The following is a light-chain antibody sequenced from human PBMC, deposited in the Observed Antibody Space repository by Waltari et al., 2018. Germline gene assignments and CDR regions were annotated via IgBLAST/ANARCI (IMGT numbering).Light chain of an antibody. CDR1: SRDVGRYNL. CDR2: EGT. Sequence: QSALTQPASVSGSPGQSIPISCTGTSRDVGRYNLVSWYQQYPGKAPKLRIYEGTERPSGVSNRFSGSKSGNTASLTISGLQAEDEADYYCSSFAGSSTLFGGGTKLTVL. V-gene: IGLV2-23*01. CDR3: SSFAGSSTL. J-gene: IGLJ2*01.